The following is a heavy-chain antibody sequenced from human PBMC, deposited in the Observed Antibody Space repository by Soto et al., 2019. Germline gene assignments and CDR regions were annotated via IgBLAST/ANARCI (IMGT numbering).Heavy chain of an antibody. Sequence: EVQLVESGGGLVQPGGSLRLSCAASGFTFSSYSMNWVRQAPGKGLAWVSYISSSSSTIYYAECVRGTFTSSRDNAKNKMYLQMKSMSDEDTAAYECARAAGYSYGHFDYWGQGTLVTVSS. D-gene: IGHD5-18*01. V-gene: IGHV3-48*02. J-gene: IGHJ4*02. CDR2: ISSSSSTI. CDR1: GFTFSSYS. CDR3: ARAAGYSYGHFDY.